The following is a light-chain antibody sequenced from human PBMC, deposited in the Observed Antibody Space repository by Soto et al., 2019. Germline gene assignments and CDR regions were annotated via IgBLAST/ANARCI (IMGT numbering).Light chain of an antibody. CDR1: STDFVSYNR. J-gene: IGLJ1*01. CDR2: RNN. CDR3: ATWDDSLNGFYV. V-gene: IGLV1-47*01. Sequence: QSVLAQPPSASGTPGQGVTISCTGTSTDFVSYNRVSWYQQPPGTAPKLLIYRNNQRPSGVPDRFSGSKSGTSASLAISGLRSDDEADYFCATWDDSLNGFYVFGTGTKVTVL.